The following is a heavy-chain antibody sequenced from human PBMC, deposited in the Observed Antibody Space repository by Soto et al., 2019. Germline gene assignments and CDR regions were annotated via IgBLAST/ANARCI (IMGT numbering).Heavy chain of an antibody. CDR1: GFTFSSYG. V-gene: IGHV3-33*01. CDR2: IWYDGSNK. Sequence: GGSLRLSCAASGFTFSSYGMHWVRQAPGNGLEWVAVIWYDGSNKYYADSVKGRFTISRDNSKNTLYLQMNSLGAEDTAVYYCATVLWSGYYTYYFDYWGQGTLVTVSS. D-gene: IGHD3-3*01. CDR3: ATVLWSGYYTYYFDY. J-gene: IGHJ4*02.